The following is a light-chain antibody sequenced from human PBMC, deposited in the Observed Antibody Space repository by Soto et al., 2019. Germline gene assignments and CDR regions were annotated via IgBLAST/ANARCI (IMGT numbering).Light chain of an antibody. CDR1: QSVSSSY. CDR2: GAS. CDR3: QQYSSSPFT. V-gene: IGKV3-20*01. Sequence: EIEMTQSPCTLSLSPGERATLSCRASQSVSSSYLAWYQQKPGQAPRLLIYGASSMATGIPDRFSGSGSGTDFTLTISRLQPEDFAVYYCQQYSSSPFTFGPGTKVDIK. J-gene: IGKJ3*01.